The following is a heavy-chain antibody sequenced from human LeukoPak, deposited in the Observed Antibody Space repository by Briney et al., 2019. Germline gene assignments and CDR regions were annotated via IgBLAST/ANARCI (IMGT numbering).Heavy chain of an antibody. Sequence: SETLSLTCAVYGGSFSGYYWSWIRHPPGKGLEWIGEINHSGSPNYNPSLKSRVTISVDPSKNQFSLKLSSVTAADTAVYYCAGGGQWLAFDYWGQGTLVTVSS. CDR3: AGGGQWLAFDY. J-gene: IGHJ4*02. CDR2: INHSGSP. CDR1: GGSFSGYY. D-gene: IGHD6-19*01. V-gene: IGHV4-34*01.